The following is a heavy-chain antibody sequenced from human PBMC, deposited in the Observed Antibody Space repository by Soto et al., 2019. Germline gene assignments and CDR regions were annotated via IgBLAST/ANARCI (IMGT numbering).Heavy chain of an antibody. D-gene: IGHD5-12*01. CDR2: IYPGDSET. V-gene: IGHV5-51*01. J-gene: IGHJ6*04. Sequence: PGDALNISCKSAGYIFANDFSCVGCEKPGKGLEWMGVIYPGDSETTYIPSFEGQVIISVDRSRGTAFLEWSSLKASDTAMYYCARPGAKKDKVVYELWGKGNKVNVSS. CDR1: GYIFANDF. CDR3: ARPGAKKDKVVYEL.